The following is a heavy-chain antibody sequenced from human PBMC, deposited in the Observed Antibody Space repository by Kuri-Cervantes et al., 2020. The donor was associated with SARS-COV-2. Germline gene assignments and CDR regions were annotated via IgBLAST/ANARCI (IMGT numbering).Heavy chain of an antibody. Sequence: LRLSCTVSGGSISSGSYYWSWIRQPAGKGLEWIGRIYTSGSTNYNPSLKSRVTMSVDTSKNQFSLKLSSVTAADTAVYYCARTYYDFWSGYYGSISWFDPWGQGTLVTVSS. CDR1: GGSISSGSYY. J-gene: IGHJ5*02. CDR3: ARTYYDFWSGYYGSISWFDP. CDR2: IYTSGST. D-gene: IGHD3-3*01. V-gene: IGHV4-61*02.